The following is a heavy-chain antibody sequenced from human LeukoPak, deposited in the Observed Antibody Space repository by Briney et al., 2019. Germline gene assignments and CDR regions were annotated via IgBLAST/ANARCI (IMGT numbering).Heavy chain of an antibody. CDR1: GYSISSGYY. CDR2: IYHSGST. Sequence: SETLSLTCTVSGYSISSGYYWGWIRQPPGKGLEWIGSIYHSGSTYYNPSLKSRVTISVDTSKNQFSLKLSSVTAADTAVYYCARVGTAAGTGNWFDPWGQGTLVTVSS. D-gene: IGHD6-13*01. V-gene: IGHV4-38-2*02. J-gene: IGHJ5*02. CDR3: ARVGTAAGTGNWFDP.